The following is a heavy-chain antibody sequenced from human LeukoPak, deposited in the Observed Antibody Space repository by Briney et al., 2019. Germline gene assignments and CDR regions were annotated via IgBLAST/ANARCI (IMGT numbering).Heavy chain of an antibody. D-gene: IGHD5-12*01. CDR1: GVSISSYY. CDR2: IYDSGNT. CDR3: ARLRSGYDAFDY. V-gene: IGHV4-59*01. Sequence: SSETLSLTCTVSGVSISSYYWSWIRQPPGKGLELIGYIYDSGNTNYNPSVRSRVTISGDTSKNQFSLKLSSVTAADTAVYYCARLRSGYDAFDYWGQGTLVTVSS. J-gene: IGHJ4*02.